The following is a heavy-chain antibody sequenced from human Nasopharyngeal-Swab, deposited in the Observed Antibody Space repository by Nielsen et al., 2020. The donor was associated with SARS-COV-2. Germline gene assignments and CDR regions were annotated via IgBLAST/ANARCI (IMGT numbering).Heavy chain of an antibody. Sequence: ASVKVSCKASGYTFTSYFIHWVRQAPGQGLEWVGRIDPSGGNIHYAQKFQGRVTVTRDTSTSTVYMELSSLRSEDTAVYYCARDSDNWAIDYWGQGTLVTVSS. CDR1: GYTFTSYF. CDR2: IDPSGGNI. J-gene: IGHJ4*02. CDR3: ARDSDNWAIDY. V-gene: IGHV1-46*01. D-gene: IGHD1-1*01.